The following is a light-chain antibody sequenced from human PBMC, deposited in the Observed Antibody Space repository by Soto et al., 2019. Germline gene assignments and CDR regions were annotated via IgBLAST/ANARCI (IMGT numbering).Light chain of an antibody. J-gene: IGKJ2*03. CDR2: DAS. V-gene: IGKV3-20*01. CDR3: LQYLSPPPYG. CDR1: QTISSY. Sequence: EIVLTQSPGTLSLSPGERATLSCRASQTISSYLAWYQHKPGQAPRLLIYDASSRATGIPDRFSGSGSGTDFTLTMRGLGPVGFAVTFCLQYLSPPPYGFGQGNKLEIK.